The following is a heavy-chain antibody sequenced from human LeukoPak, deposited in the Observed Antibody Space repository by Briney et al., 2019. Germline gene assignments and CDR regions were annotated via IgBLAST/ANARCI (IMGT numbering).Heavy chain of an antibody. CDR1: GDSIFTNNVA. Sequence: SQTLSLTCAISGDSIFTNNVAWNWIRQSPSRGLEWLGRTYYRSKWSFDYAVSVKSRITINADTSKNQFSLQLSSVTPEDTAVYYCARKAVGGAFDVWGQGTMVTVSS. J-gene: IGHJ3*01. CDR2: TYYRSKWSF. D-gene: IGHD3-16*01. CDR3: ARKAVGGAFDV. V-gene: IGHV6-1*01.